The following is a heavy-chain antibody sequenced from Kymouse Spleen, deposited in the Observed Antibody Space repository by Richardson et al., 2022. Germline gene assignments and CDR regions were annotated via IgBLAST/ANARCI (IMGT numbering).Heavy chain of an antibody. V-gene: IGHV1-18*01. D-gene: IGHD6-13*01. J-gene: IGHJ4*02. CDR2: ISAYNGNT. Sequence: QVQLVQSGAEVKKPGASVKVSCKASGYTFTSYGISWVRQAPGQGLEWMGWISAYNGNTNYAQKLQGRVTMTTDTSTSTAYMELRSLRSDDTAVYYCARGYSSSWYGYSSGWSFDYWGQGTLVTVSS. CDR1: GYTFTSYG. CDR3: ARGYSSSWYGYSSGWSFDY.